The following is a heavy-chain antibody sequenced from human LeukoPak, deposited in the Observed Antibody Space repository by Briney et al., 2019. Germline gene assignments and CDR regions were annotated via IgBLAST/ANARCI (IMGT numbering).Heavy chain of an antibody. CDR2: INPNSGGT. CDR3: ASDHRGYSYGYVAYYYMDV. Sequence: GASVKVSCKASGYTFTGYYIHGVRQAPGQGLEWMGWINPNSGGTNYAHKFQGRVTVTRDTSISTAYMDLSSLRFDDTAVYYCASDHRGYSYGYVAYYYMDVWGKGTTVTVSS. J-gene: IGHJ6*03. CDR1: GYTFTGYY. V-gene: IGHV1-2*07. D-gene: IGHD5-18*01.